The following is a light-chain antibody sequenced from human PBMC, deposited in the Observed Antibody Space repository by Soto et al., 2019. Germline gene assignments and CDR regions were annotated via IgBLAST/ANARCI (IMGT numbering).Light chain of an antibody. CDR3: QEYDNWPLYT. CDR1: QSVNSN. CDR2: GAS. Sequence: ETVMTQSPATLSVSPGERATLSCRASQSVNSNLAWYQQKPGQAPRLLIYGASTRATGIPARFSGSGSGTEFTLTISSLQSEDFAVYYCQEYDNWPLYTFGQGTKVEIK. J-gene: IGKJ2*01. V-gene: IGKV3-15*01.